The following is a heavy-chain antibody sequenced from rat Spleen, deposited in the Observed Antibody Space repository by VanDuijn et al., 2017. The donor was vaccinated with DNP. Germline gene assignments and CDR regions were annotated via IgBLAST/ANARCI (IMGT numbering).Heavy chain of an antibody. CDR1: GFSLTRYG. CDR2: ISNGGST. CDR3: ARPYYYDGSYYYGWFPY. V-gene: IGHV2S12*01. J-gene: IGHJ3*01. D-gene: IGHD1-12*02. Sequence: QVQLKESGPGLVQPSQTLSLTCTVSGFSLTRYGVSWVRQPPRKGLEWVAAISNGGSTFYTSARKSRLSISRDTSKSQVFLKMNGLQTEDTAMYFCARPYYYDGSYYYGWFPYWGQGTLVTVSS.